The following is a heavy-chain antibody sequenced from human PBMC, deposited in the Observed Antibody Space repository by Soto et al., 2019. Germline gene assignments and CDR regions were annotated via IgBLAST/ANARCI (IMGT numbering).Heavy chain of an antibody. CDR1: GFSLSTSGVG. CDR2: IYSDDEK. CDR3: AHCRPYQLPPPGFDP. Sequence: QITLKESGPTLVKPTQTLTLTCTFSGFSLSTSGVGVGWIRQPPGKALELLALIYSDDEKGHSPSLKSRLTKTTDPSKNPVVLTMANMDPVDTATYYCAHCRPYQLPPPGFDPWGQGTLLTVSS. D-gene: IGHD2-2*01. J-gene: IGHJ5*02. V-gene: IGHV2-5*02.